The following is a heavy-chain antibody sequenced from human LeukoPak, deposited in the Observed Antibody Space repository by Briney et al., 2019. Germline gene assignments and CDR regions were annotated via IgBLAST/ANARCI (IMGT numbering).Heavy chain of an antibody. CDR3: AKDTRSAYYGALDI. CDR2: ISGSGGST. CDR1: GFTFSDYA. V-gene: IGHV3-23*01. Sequence: GGSLSLSCAASGFTFSDYAMSWVRQAPGKGMEWVSAISGSGGSTYYTDSVKGRFTISRDNSKKTLYLQMNSLRAEDTAVYYCAKDTRSAYYGALDIWGQGTMVTVSS. J-gene: IGHJ3*02. D-gene: IGHD3-22*01.